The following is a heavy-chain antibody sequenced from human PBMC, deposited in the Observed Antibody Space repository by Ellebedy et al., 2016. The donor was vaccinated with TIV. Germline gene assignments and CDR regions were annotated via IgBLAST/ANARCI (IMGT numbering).Heavy chain of an antibody. J-gene: IGHJ4*02. CDR3: ARDLDKSSGWYGGAAY. D-gene: IGHD6-19*01. CDR1: GFTFNSYA. Sequence: GESLKISCAASGFTFNSYAMHWVRQAPGKGLEWVAVISYDGNSKYYADSVKGRFTISRDNSITTLYLEMNRRRAEDTAVYYCARDLDKSSGWYGGAAYWGQGTLVTVSS. V-gene: IGHV3-30-3*01. CDR2: ISYDGNSK.